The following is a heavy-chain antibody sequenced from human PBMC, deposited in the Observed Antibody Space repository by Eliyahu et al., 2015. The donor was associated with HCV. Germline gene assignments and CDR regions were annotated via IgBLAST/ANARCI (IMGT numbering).Heavy chain of an antibody. CDR2: IYTSGST. CDR1: GGSISSYY. V-gene: IGHV4-4*07. CDR3: ARSLTMVRGGGYYGMDV. J-gene: IGHJ6*02. Sequence: QVQLQESGPGLVKPSETLSLTCAVSGGSISSYYWSWIRQPSGKGLEWIGRIYTSGSTNYNPSLKSRVTMSVDTSKNQFSLKLSSVTAADTAVYYCARSLTMVRGGGYYGMDVWGQGTTVTVSS. D-gene: IGHD3-10*01.